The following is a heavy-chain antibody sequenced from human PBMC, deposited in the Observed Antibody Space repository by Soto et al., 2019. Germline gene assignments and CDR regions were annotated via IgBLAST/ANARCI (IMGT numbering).Heavy chain of an antibody. V-gene: IGHV4-31*03. D-gene: IGHD3-10*01. CDR3: ARAKRITMVRGVKYYYYYGMDV. J-gene: IGHJ6*02. CDR2: IYYSGST. CDR1: GGSISSGGYY. Sequence: TLSLTCTASGGSISSGGYYWSWIRQHPGKGLEWIGYIYYSGSTYYNPSLKSRVTISVDTSKNQFSLKLSSVTAADTAVYYCARAKRITMVRGVKYYYYYGMDVWGQGTTVTVSS.